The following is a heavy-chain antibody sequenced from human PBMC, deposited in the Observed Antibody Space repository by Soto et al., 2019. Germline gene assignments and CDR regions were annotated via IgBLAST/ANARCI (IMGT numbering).Heavy chain of an antibody. D-gene: IGHD6-13*01. CDR1: GFTFSTND. J-gene: IGHJ2*01. CDR3: ARDGANISSWYFDL. V-gene: IGHV3-48*03. CDR2: ISDSGSTR. Sequence: EVQLVESGGGLQQPGGSLRLSCAASGFTFSTNDMNWVRQAPGKGLEWISYISDSGSTRYYADSVRGRFTISRDNARKSLYLQINSLRAEDTAVYFCARDGANISSWYFDLWGRGTLVTVSS.